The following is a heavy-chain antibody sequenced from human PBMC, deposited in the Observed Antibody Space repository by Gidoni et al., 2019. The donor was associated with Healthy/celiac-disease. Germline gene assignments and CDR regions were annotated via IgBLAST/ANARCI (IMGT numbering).Heavy chain of an antibody. Sequence: VKGRFTISRDNSKNKLYLQMNSLRAEDTAVYYCARGAVAPRGYYYYGMDVWGQGTTVTVSS. D-gene: IGHD6-19*01. V-gene: IGHV3-30*01. J-gene: IGHJ6*02. CDR3: ARGAVAPRGYYYYGMDV.